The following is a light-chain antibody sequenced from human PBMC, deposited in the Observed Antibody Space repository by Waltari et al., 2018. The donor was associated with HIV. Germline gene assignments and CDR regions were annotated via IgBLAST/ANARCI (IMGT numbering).Light chain of an antibody. J-gene: IGLJ3*02. CDR1: SSTLGTNG. Sequence: QSLLTQPPSASGTPGPRVTISCSGSSSTLGTNGIHWSHHLPGTAPKLIIYNDNQRPSGVPDRFSGSKSGTSASLAISGLQSEDEADYYCAAWDDSLRGWVFGRGTKLDVL. CDR3: AAWDDSLRGWV. V-gene: IGLV1-44*01. CDR2: NDN.